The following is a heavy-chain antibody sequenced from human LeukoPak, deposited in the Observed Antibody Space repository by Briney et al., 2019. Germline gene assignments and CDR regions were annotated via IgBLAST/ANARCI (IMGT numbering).Heavy chain of an antibody. V-gene: IGHV4-34*01. CDR3: ARAGELWFGGLGGGNWFDP. D-gene: IGHD3-10*01. CDR2: INHSGST. J-gene: IGHJ5*02. Sequence: SETLSLTCAVYGGSFSGYYWSWIRQPPGKGLEWIGEINHSGSTNYNPSLKSRVTISVDTSKNQFSLKLSSVTAADTAVYYCARAGELWFGGLGGGNWFDPWGQGTLVTVSS. CDR1: GGSFSGYY.